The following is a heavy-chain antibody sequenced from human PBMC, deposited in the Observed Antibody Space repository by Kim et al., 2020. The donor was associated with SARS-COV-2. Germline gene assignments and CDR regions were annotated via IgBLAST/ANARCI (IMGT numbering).Heavy chain of an antibody. CDR2: IYSDGTT. J-gene: IGHJ4*02. Sequence: GGSLRLSCAASGFSVTDYYMNWVRQAPGKGPEWVSVIYSDGTTYYADSMKGRFTISRDTSTNTLFLQMNSLRAEDTAVYYCARDYAGSRGLFDYWGQGTPVTVSS. CDR3: ARDYAGSRGLFDY. V-gene: IGHV3-53*01. D-gene: IGHD3-16*01. CDR1: GFSVTDYY.